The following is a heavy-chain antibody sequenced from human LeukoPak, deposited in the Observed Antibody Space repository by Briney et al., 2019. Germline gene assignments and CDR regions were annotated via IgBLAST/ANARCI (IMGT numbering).Heavy chain of an antibody. CDR2: INWNGGST. Sequence: GRSLRLSCAASGFTFDDYGMSWVRQVPGKGLEWVSGINWNGGSTGNADSVKGRFTISRDNAKNSLYLQMNSLRGEDTAVYYCARSGYSYGADAFDIWGQGTMVTVSS. V-gene: IGHV3-20*04. D-gene: IGHD5-18*01. J-gene: IGHJ3*02. CDR1: GFTFDDYG. CDR3: ARSGYSYGADAFDI.